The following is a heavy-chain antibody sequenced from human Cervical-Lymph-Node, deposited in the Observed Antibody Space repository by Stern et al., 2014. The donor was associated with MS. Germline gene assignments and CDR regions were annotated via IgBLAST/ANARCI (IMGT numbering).Heavy chain of an antibody. CDR1: GFTFSDYY. CDR3: ARITGTGVDY. V-gene: IGHV3-11*01. J-gene: IGHJ4*02. Sequence: VQLVESGGGLVKPGGSLRLSCAASGFTFSDYYMSWIRQAPGQGLEWDSYLRSRGSNIYYAESVKGGFTISRYKDKNYLNLPIDSLRAEDTAVYYFARITGTGVDYWGQGTLVTVSS. CDR2: LRSRGSNI. D-gene: IGHD1-1*01.